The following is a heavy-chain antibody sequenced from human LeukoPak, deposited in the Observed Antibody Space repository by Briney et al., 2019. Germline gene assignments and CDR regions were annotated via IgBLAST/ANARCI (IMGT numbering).Heavy chain of an antibody. CDR2: ISSSGSTI. J-gene: IGHJ5*02. D-gene: IGHD1-7*01. V-gene: IGHV3-11*04. Sequence: GGSLRLSCAASGFTFSDYYMSWIRQAPGKGLEWVSYISSSGSTIYYADSVKGRFTISRDNAKNSLYLQMNSLRAEDTAVYYCARDRPVRSTGTTYQNWFDPWGQGTLVTVSS. CDR3: ARDRPVRSTGTTYQNWFDP. CDR1: GFTFSDYY.